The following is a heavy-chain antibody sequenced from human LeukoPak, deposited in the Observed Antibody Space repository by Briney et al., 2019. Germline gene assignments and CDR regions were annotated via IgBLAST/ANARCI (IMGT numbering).Heavy chain of an antibody. CDR2: IHYSGST. Sequence: SSETLSLTCTVSGGSISSYYWSWIRQPPGEGLEWIEYIHYSGSTNYNPSFKSRVTISVDTSKNQFSLKLSSVTAADTAVDYCARDVGGRIGASDIWGQGTMVTVSS. J-gene: IGHJ3*02. CDR1: GGSISSYY. V-gene: IGHV4-59*01. D-gene: IGHD1-26*01. CDR3: ARDVGGRIGASDI.